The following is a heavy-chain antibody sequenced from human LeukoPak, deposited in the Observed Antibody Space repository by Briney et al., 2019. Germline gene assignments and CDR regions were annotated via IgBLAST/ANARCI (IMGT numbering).Heavy chain of an antibody. CDR1: GGSISSTRYY. V-gene: IGHV4-39*01. CDR3: AKHGRDSQFWCASSN. Sequence: SETLSLTCTVSGGSISSTRYYWGWIRQPPGKGLEWVGSIFYSGSTYDNPTLRRRVSMSIDTSKNQFSLRLYSVTDAASAVYYCAKHGRDSQFWCASSNWGQGTRVTVAT. CDR2: IFYSGST. J-gene: IGHJ4*02. D-gene: IGHD1-26*01.